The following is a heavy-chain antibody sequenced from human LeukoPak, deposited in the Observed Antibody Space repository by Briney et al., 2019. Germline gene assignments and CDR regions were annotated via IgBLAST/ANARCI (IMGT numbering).Heavy chain of an antibody. CDR2: IYSGGST. J-gene: IGHJ3*02. Sequence: GGSLRLSCAASGFTASSNYMSWVRQAPGKGLEWVSVIYSGGSTYYADSVKGRFTISRDNSKNTLYLQMNSLRAEDTAVYYCAKGLGIVATIFEQAHGAFDIWGQGTMVTVSS. CDR1: GFTASSNY. V-gene: IGHV3-53*01. CDR3: AKGLGIVATIFEQAHGAFDI. D-gene: IGHD5-12*01.